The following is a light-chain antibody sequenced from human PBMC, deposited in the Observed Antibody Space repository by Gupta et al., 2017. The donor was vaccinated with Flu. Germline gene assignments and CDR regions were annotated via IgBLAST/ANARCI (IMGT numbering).Light chain of an antibody. CDR1: TSNVGSFID. CDR3: QSYDTTLSASEVV. J-gene: IGLJ3*02. CDR2: GNT. Sequence: SVLTQPPSVSGAPGQRVTISCTASTSNVGSFIDVHWYQQFPGTAPKPLIFGNTNRSPGVPNRFSGSKSGTSASLTITWVQPEDEADYYCQSYDTTLSASEVVFGGGTKLTVL. V-gene: IGLV1-40*01.